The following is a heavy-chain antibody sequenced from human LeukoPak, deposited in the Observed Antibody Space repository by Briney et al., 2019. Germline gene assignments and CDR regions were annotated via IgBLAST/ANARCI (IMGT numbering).Heavy chain of an antibody. CDR3: ARPYDSGSYSGFDI. Sequence: PSETLSLTCTVSGGSISTYYWSWIRQPPGKGLEWIGYIFHSGSTNYNPSLKSRVTISVDTSKNQFSLKLSSVTAADTAVYYCARPYDSGSYSGFDIWGQGTMVTVSS. J-gene: IGHJ3*02. D-gene: IGHD3-10*01. CDR1: GGSISTYY. V-gene: IGHV4-59*08. CDR2: IFHSGST.